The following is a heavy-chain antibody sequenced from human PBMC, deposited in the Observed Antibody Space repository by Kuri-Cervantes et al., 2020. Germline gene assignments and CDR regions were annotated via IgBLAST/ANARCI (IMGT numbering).Heavy chain of an antibody. D-gene: IGHD5/OR15-5a*01. CDR1: GFTFSSYW. J-gene: IGHJ3*02. V-gene: IGHV3-74*01. CDR3: ASVLRSIDAFDI. Sequence: GGSLRLSCAASGFTFSSYWMHWVRQAPGKGLVWVSRINSDGSSTSYADSVKGRFTISRDNAKNTLYLQMNSLRAEDTAVYYCASVLRSIDAFDIWGQGTKVTVSS. CDR2: INSDGSST.